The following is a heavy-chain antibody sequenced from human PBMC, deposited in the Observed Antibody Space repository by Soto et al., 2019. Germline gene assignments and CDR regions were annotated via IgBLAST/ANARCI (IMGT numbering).Heavy chain of an antibody. D-gene: IGHD3-22*01. CDR1: GGSFSGYY. CDR2: INHSGST. CDR3: ARGGRRRLYYYDSSGYALDY. V-gene: IGHV4-34*01. Sequence: SETLSLTCAVYGGSFSGYYWSWICQPPGKGLEWIGEINHSGSTNYNPSLKSRVTISVDTSKNQFSLKLSSVTAADTAVYYCARGGRRRLYYYDSSGYALDYWGQGTLVTVSS. J-gene: IGHJ4*02.